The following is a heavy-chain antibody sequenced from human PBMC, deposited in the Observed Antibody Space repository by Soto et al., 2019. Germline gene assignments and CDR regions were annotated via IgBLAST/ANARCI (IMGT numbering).Heavy chain of an antibody. V-gene: IGHV4-31*03. CDR3: ARDRDSSLGNWFDP. J-gene: IGHJ5*02. D-gene: IGHD3-22*01. CDR1: GGSISSGGYY. CDR2: IYYSGST. Sequence: SETLSLTCTVSGGSISSGGYYWSWIRQHPGKGLEWIGYIYYSGSTYHNPSLKSRVTISVDTSKNQFSLKLSSVTAADTAVYYCARDRDSSLGNWFDPWGQGTLVTVSS.